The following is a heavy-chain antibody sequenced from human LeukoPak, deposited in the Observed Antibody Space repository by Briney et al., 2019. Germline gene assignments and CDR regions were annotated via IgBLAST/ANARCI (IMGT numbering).Heavy chain of an antibody. V-gene: IGHV4-30-2*01. Sequence: SETLSLTCAVSGGSISSGGYSWSWIRQPPGKGLEWIGYIYHSGSTYYNPSLESRVTISVDRSKNQFSLKLSSVTAADTAVYYCARRITTRWFDPWGQGTLVTVSS. CDR2: IYHSGST. CDR3: ARRITTRWFDP. J-gene: IGHJ5*02. D-gene: IGHD3-22*01. CDR1: GGSISSGGYS.